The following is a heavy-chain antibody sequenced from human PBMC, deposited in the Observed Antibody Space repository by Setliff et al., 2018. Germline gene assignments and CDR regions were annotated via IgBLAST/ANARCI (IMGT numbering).Heavy chain of an antibody. CDR1: GFTLSKYW. CDR2: INSDESRA. J-gene: IGHJ6*03. CDR3: ARDREGDGNYYMDV. V-gene: IGHV3-74*01. Sequence: GGSLRLSCAASGFTLSKYWMHWVRQAPGKGLVWVSRINSDESRANYADSVKGRFTISRDNAENTVYLQMNNLGADDSAVYYCARDREGDGNYYMDVWGKGTTVTVSS. D-gene: IGHD1-1*01.